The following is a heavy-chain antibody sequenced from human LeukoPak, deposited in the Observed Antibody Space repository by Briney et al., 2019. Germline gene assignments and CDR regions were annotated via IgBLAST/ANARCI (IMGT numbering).Heavy chain of an antibody. CDR1: GGSISSHLYF. V-gene: IGHV4-39*02. CDR2: IYFAGTT. J-gene: IGHJ6*03. Sequence: SETLSLTCTVSGGSISSHLYFWAWIRQPPGKGLEWIGSIYFAGTTYYNPSLKSRPIISVGTSKDDFSLKLSSVTAADTGMYYCARMVRGVVLGPNYSPYHMDVWATGTTVTVSS. D-gene: IGHD3-10*01. CDR3: ARMVRGVVLGPNYSPYHMDV.